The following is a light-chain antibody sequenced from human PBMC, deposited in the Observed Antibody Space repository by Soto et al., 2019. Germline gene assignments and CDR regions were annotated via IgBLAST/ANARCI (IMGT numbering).Light chain of an antibody. Sequence: SYELTQTPSVSVSPRQTASLPCSGDKLGDKYACWYQQKSGQSPVLGIYQDNKRPSGIPERFSGSNSGNTATLTISGTQAMDEADYYWQAWDSSTVVFGGGTKLTVL. CDR3: QAWDSSTVV. J-gene: IGLJ2*01. CDR2: QDN. V-gene: IGLV3-1*01. CDR1: KLGDKY.